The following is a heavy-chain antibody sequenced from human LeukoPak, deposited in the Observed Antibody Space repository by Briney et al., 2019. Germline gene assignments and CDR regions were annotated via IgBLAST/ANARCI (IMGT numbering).Heavy chain of an antibody. CDR2: INQDGTGK. D-gene: IGHD3-22*01. CDR3: ARDLYYFESEGYYASDY. V-gene: IGHV3-7*01. Sequence: GGSLRLSCEASGFTFSTYWMSWVRQAPGKGLEWVGNINQDGTGKHYLDSMRGRFTISRDNAKNSLFLQMNSLRAEDTAVYFCARDLYYFESEGYYASDYWGQGTLVTVSS. J-gene: IGHJ4*02. CDR1: GFTFSTYW.